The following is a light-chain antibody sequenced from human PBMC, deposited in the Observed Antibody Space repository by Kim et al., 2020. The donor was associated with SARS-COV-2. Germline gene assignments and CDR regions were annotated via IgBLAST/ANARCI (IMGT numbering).Light chain of an antibody. Sequence: QSALTQPRSVSGSPGQSVTIPCSGTSSDIGRHNFVSWYQQHPGTAPKILIYDVTKRPSGVPDRFSGSKSGNTASLTISGLQAEDEADYYCCSYAGTSTLFGGGTKVTVL. J-gene: IGLJ2*01. CDR2: DVT. CDR3: CSYAGTSTL. V-gene: IGLV2-11*01. CDR1: SSDIGRHNF.